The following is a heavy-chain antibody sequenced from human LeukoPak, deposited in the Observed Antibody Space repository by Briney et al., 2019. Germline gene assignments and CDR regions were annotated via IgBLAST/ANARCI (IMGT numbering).Heavy chain of an antibody. CDR1: GFTFSDYY. D-gene: IGHD6-13*01. Sequence: PGGSLRLSCAASGFTFSDYYMSWIRQAPGKGLEWVSYISSSGSTIYYADSVKGRFTISRDNAKNSLYLQMNSLRAEDTAVYYCARDSSSWSPDYNYGMDVWGQGTTVTVSS. J-gene: IGHJ6*02. V-gene: IGHV3-11*01. CDR2: ISSSGSTI. CDR3: ARDSSSWSPDYNYGMDV.